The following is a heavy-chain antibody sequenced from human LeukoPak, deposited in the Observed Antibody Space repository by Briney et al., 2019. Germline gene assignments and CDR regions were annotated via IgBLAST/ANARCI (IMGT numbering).Heavy chain of an antibody. CDR3: ARGPRAYYYGSGSQNWFDP. Sequence: SETLSPTCAVYGGSFSGYYWSWIRQPPGKGLEWIGEINHSGSTNYNPSLKSRVTISVDTSKNQFSLKLSSVTAADTAVYYCARGPRAYYYGSGSQNWFDPWGQGTLVTVSS. V-gene: IGHV4-34*01. J-gene: IGHJ5*02. D-gene: IGHD3-10*01. CDR2: INHSGST. CDR1: GGSFSGYY.